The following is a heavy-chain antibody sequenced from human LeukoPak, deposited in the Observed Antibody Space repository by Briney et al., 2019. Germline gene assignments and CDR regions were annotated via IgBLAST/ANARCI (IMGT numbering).Heavy chain of an antibody. CDR1: GFTFSSYW. D-gene: IGHD4-17*01. CDR3: TRGDYGDHTDLDY. Sequence: PGGSLRLSCAASGFTFSSYWMSWVRQAPGKGLEWVGRIKSKTDGGTTDYAAPVKGRFTISRDDSKSMLYLQMNSLKTEDTAVYYCTRGDYGDHTDLDYWGQGTLVTVSS. J-gene: IGHJ4*02. V-gene: IGHV3-15*01. CDR2: IKSKTDGGTT.